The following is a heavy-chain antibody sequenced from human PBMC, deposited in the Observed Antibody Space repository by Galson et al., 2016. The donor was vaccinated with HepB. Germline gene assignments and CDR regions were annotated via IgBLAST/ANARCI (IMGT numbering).Heavy chain of an antibody. J-gene: IGHJ4*02. V-gene: IGHV3-30*04. D-gene: IGHD6-13*01. Sequence: SLRLSCAASGFSFRSYKMHWVRQAPGKGLDWVAVILYDGSVQYYADSVKGRFTISRDNSKNTLYLQMNSLRAEDTAVYYCARDQYVEGSAWYSASGCWGQGTLVTVSS. CDR1: GFSFRSYK. CDR2: ILYDGSVQ. CDR3: ARDQYVEGSAWYSASGC.